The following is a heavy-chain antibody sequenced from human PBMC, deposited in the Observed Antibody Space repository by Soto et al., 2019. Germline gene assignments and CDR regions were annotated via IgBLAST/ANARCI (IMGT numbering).Heavy chain of an antibody. CDR2: ISYSSSRI. CDR3: ARDRGSGINYFDS. D-gene: IGHD1-26*01. Sequence: GGSLRLSCAASGFTFSTYSMNWVRQAPGKGLEWVSSISYSSSRIYYADSVKGRFTISRDNAKNSLYLQMNSLRAEDTAVYYCARDRGSGINYFDSWGQGT. V-gene: IGHV3-21*01. J-gene: IGHJ4*02. CDR1: GFTFSTYS.